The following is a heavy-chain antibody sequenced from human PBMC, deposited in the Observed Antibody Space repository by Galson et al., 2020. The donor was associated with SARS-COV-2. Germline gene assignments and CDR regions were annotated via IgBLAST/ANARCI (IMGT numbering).Heavy chain of an antibody. V-gene: IGHV3-74*01. D-gene: IGHD7-27*01. CDR1: GFTFSSYW. CDR2: IYSEGSST. CDR3: ARGDMGNDYFDY. Sequence: LRLSCAASGFTFSSYWMHWVRQAPGKGLVWVSRIYSEGSSTSYADSVKGRFTISGDNAKNTLYLQMNSLRAEDTAVYYCARGDMGNDYFDYWGQGTLVTVSS. J-gene: IGHJ4*02.